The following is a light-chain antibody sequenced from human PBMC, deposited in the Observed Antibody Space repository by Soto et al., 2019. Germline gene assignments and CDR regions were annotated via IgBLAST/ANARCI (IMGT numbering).Light chain of an antibody. V-gene: IGLV1-44*01. CDR3: AAWDDSLNGPV. CDR2: LND. Sequence: QTVVTQPPSASGTPGQRVTISCSGSSSNIGRNTVNWYQLLPGTAPKLLIYLNDQRPSGVPDRFSGSKSGTSASLAISGLQSEDEADYYCAAWDDSLNGPVFGGGTKVTVL. J-gene: IGLJ3*02. CDR1: SSNIGRNT.